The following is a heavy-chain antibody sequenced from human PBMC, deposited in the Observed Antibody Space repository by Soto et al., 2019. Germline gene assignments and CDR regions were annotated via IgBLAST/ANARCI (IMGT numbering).Heavy chain of an antibody. CDR1: GYTFTSYG. V-gene: IGHV1-18*01. CDR3: ARQGDYDYVWGSYPPDY. Sequence: ASVKVSCKASGYTFTSYGISWVRQAPGQGLEWMGWISAYNGNTNYAQKLQGRVTMTTDTSTSTAYMELRSLRSDDTAVYYCARQGDYDYVWGSYPPDYWGQGTLVTVSS. CDR2: ISAYNGNT. D-gene: IGHD3-16*02. J-gene: IGHJ4*02.